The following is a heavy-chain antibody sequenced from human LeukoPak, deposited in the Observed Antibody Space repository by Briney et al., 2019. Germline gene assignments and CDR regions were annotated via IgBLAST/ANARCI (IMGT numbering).Heavy chain of an antibody. CDR3: ARDGSYYEIDY. V-gene: IGHV3-33*01. J-gene: IGHJ4*02. Sequence: PGRSLRLSCAASGFIFSSYGMHWVRQAPGKGREGVAVIWYDGSNKNYVDSVKGRFNISRDNSKNTLYLQMNSLRAEDTAVYYCARDGSYYEIDYWGQGTLVTVSS. CDR1: GFIFSSYG. D-gene: IGHD1-26*01. CDR2: IWYDGSNK.